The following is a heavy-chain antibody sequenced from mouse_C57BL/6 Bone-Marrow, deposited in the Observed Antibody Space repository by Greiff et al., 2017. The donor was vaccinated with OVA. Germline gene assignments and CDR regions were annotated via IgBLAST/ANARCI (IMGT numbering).Heavy chain of an antibody. CDR1: GYAFSSSW. J-gene: IGHJ2*01. Sequence: QVQLQQSGPELVKPGASVKISCKASGYAFSSSWMNWVKQRPGKGLEWIGRIYPGDGDTNYNGKFKGKATLTADKSSSTAYMQLSSLTSEDSAVYFCARFGKDDYWGQGTTLTVSS. CDR2: IYPGDGDT. D-gene: IGHD2-1*01. CDR3: ARFGKDDY. V-gene: IGHV1-82*01.